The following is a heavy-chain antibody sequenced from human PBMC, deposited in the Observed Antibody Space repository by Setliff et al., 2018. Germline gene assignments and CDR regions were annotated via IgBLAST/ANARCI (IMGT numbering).Heavy chain of an antibody. D-gene: IGHD2-2*01. J-gene: IGHJ4*02. CDR1: GYSFSTCW. CDR3: ARAHSSTLSVHDY. CDR2: IYPGDSIT. Sequence: GESLKISCKGSGYSFSTCWIGWVRQMPGKGLEWMGIIYPGDSITRYSPSFQGQVTISVDKSINTAYLQWSSLRASDTAIYYCARAHSSTLSVHDYWGQGTLVTVSS. V-gene: IGHV5-51*01.